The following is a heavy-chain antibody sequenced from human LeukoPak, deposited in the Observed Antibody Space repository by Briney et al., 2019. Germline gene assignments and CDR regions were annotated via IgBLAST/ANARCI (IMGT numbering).Heavy chain of an antibody. CDR2: IRYDGSNK. V-gene: IGHV3-30*02. CDR1: GFTFSSYG. CDR3: AKASPYCGGDCYPDY. Sequence: GRSLRLSCAASGFTFSSYGMHWVRQAPGKGLEWVAFIRYDGSNKYYADSVKGRFTISRDNSKNTLYLQMNSLRAEDTAVYYCAKASPYCGGDCYPDYWGQGTLVTVSS. J-gene: IGHJ4*02. D-gene: IGHD2-21*02.